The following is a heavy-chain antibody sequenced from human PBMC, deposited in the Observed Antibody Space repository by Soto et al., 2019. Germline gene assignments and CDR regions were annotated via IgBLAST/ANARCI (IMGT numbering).Heavy chain of an antibody. CDR3: ARDGYNYGTFDY. CDR1: GGSISSGDYY. CDR2: IYYSGST. Sequence: PSETLSLTCTVSGGSISSGDYYRSWIRQPPGKGLEWIGYIYYSGSTYYNPSLKSRVTISVDTSKNQFSLKLSSVTAADTAVYYCARDGYNYGTFDYWGQGTLVTVSS. D-gene: IGHD5-12*01. V-gene: IGHV4-30-4*01. J-gene: IGHJ4*02.